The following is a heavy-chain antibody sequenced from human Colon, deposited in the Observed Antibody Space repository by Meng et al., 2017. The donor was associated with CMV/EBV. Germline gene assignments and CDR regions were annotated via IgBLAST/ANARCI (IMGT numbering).Heavy chain of an antibody. CDR1: GFTFSDYS. CDR3: ARHYFGSGSYPAY. J-gene: IGHJ4*02. D-gene: IGHD3-10*01. Sequence: GGSLRLSCATSGFTFSDYSMNWVRQAPGKGLEWVSSISSSSTYVYYADSVKGRFTISRDNAKNSLYLQMNSLRVEDTAFYYCARHYFGSGSYPAYWGQGTLVTV. CDR2: ISSSSTYV. V-gene: IGHV3-21*01.